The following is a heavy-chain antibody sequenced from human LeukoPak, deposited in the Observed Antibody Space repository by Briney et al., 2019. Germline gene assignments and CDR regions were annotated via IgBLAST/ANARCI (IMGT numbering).Heavy chain of an antibody. CDR3: ARAVGGDGYKENYFDY. CDR2: ISSNGGST. V-gene: IGHV3-64*01. Sequence: GGSLRLSCAASGFTFSSYAMHWVRQAPGKGLEYVSAISSNGGSTYYANSVKGRFTISRDNSKNTLYLQMGSLRAEDMAVYYCARAVGGDGYKENYFDYWGQGTLVTVSS. D-gene: IGHD5-24*01. CDR1: GFTFSSYA. J-gene: IGHJ4*02.